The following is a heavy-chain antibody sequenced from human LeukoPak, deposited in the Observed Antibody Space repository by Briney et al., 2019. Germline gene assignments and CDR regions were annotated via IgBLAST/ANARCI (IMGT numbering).Heavy chain of an antibody. D-gene: IGHD4-11*01. Sequence: SETLSLTCTVSGGSISSHYWSWIRQPPGKGLEWIGYIYYSGSTNYNPSLKSRVTISVDTSKNQFSLKLSSVTAADTAVYYCAREGHYSDYYYGMDVWGQGTTVTVSS. CDR1: GGSISSHY. CDR2: IYYSGST. CDR3: AREGHYSDYYYGMDV. J-gene: IGHJ6*02. V-gene: IGHV4-59*11.